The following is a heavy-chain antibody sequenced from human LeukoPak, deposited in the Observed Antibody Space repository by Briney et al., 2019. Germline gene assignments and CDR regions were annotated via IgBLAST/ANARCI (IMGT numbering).Heavy chain of an antibody. D-gene: IGHD2-15*01. CDR3: ARGGGSANY. V-gene: IGHV4-34*01. Sequence: SETLSLTCAAYGGSFSGYYWSWIRQPPGKGLEWIGEINHSGSTNYNPSLKSRVTISVDTSKNQFSLKLSSVTAADTAVYYCARGGGSANYWGQGTLVTVSS. J-gene: IGHJ4*02. CDR2: INHSGST. CDR1: GGSFSGYY.